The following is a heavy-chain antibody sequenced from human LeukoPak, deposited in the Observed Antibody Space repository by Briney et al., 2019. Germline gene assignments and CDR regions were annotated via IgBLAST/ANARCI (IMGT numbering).Heavy chain of an antibody. CDR3: ATQSPITGTTGYWFDP. CDR1: GGSISSYY. Sequence: SETLSLTCTVSGGSISSYYWSWIRQPPGKGLEWIGYIYYSGSTNYNPSLKSRVTISVDTSKNQFSLKLSSVAAADTAVYYCATQSPITGTTGYWFDPWGQGTLVTVSS. V-gene: IGHV4-59*08. CDR2: IYYSGST. J-gene: IGHJ5*02. D-gene: IGHD1-7*01.